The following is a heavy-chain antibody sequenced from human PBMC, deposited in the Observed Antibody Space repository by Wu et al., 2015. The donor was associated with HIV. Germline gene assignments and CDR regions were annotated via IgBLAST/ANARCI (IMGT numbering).Heavy chain of an antibody. J-gene: IGHJ4*02. CDR3: CVARVRKISMLLTF. D-gene: IGHD3-9*01. V-gene: IGHV1-69*13. CDR1: GDSFNKYG. CDR2: ILPMFGTT. Sequence: QVLLVQSGAELKKPGSSVKVSCKTSGDSFNKYGFSWVRQAPGQGLEWMGRILPMFGTTNYAQKFQGRVTITADESTSTIYMELKGLRSEDSAVFSVCVARVRKISMLLTFWGQGTLVTVSS.